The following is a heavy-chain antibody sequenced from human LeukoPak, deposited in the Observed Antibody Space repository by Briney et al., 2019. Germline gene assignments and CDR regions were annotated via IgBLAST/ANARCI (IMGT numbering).Heavy chain of an antibody. CDR3: AKDHGVGYCSSTSCY. CDR1: GFTFSSYA. J-gene: IGHJ4*02. CDR2: ISGSGGST. V-gene: IGHV3-23*01. D-gene: IGHD2-2*01. Sequence: GGSLRLSCAASGFTFSSYAMSWVRQAPGKGLEWVSAISGSGGSTYYADSVKGRFTISRDNSKNTLYLQMNSLRAEETAVYYCAKDHGVGYCSSTSCYWGQGTLVTVSS.